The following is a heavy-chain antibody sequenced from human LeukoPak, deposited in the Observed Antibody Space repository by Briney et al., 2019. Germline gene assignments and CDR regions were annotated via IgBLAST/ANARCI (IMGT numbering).Heavy chain of an antibody. CDR1: GGSISSSSYY. CDR2: IYYSGST. Sequence: SETLSLTCTVSGGSISSSSYYWGWIRQPPGKGLEWIGSIYYSGSTYYNSSLKSRVTISVDTSKNQFSLKLSSVTAADTAVYYCARTPRSAAPFDYWGQGTLVTVSS. CDR3: ARTPRSAAPFDY. D-gene: IGHD2-2*01. J-gene: IGHJ4*02. V-gene: IGHV4-39*07.